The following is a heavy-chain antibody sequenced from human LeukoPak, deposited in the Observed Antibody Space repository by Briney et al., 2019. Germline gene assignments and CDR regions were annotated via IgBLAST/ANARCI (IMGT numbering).Heavy chain of an antibody. V-gene: IGHV3-48*01. CDR1: GFTFSSYS. Sequence: PGGSLRLSCAASGFTFSSYSMNWVRQAPGKGLEWVSYISSSSSTIYYADSVKGRFTISRDNAKNSLYLQMSSLRAEDTAVYYCAKDSSSDYFDYWGQGTLVTVSS. D-gene: IGHD6-6*01. CDR2: ISSSSSTI. CDR3: AKDSSSDYFDY. J-gene: IGHJ4*02.